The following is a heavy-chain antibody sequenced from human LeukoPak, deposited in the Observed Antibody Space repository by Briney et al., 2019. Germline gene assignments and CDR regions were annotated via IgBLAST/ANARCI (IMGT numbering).Heavy chain of an antibody. V-gene: IGHV3-66*01. CDR3: VKEGGSYYAFDI. CDR1: GFTVSSNY. D-gene: IGHD1-26*01. Sequence: GGSLRLSCAASGFTVSSNYMSWVRQAPGKGLEWVSVIYSGGSTYYADSVKGRFTISRDNSKNTLYLQMSSLRAEDTAVYYCVKEGGSYYAFDIWGQGTMVTVSS. J-gene: IGHJ3*02. CDR2: IYSGGST.